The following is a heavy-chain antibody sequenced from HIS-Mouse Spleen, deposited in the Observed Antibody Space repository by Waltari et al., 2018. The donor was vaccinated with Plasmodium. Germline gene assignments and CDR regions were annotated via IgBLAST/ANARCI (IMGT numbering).Heavy chain of an antibody. CDR1: GFTFRSYG. V-gene: IGHV3-30*18. Sequence: QVQLVESGGGVVQPGRSLRLSCAASGFTFRSYGMPWVGQAPGKGLEWVAVISYDGSNKYYADSVKGRFTISRDNSKNTLYLQMNSLRAEDTAVYYCAKDRRSSSWYVDYWGQGTLVTVSS. CDR3: AKDRRSSSWYVDY. D-gene: IGHD6-13*01. J-gene: IGHJ4*02. CDR2: ISYDGSNK.